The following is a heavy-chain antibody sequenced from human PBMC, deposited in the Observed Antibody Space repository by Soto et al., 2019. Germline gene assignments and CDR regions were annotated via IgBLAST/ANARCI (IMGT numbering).Heavy chain of an antibody. CDR3: ARGANGYDFWTTHY. D-gene: IGHD3-3*01. J-gene: IGHJ4*02. V-gene: IGHV3-33*01. CDR2: IWYDGSNK. CDR1: GFSFSSYG. Sequence: QVQLVESGGGVVQPGRSLRLSCAASGFSFSSYGMHWVRQAPGKGLEWVALIWYDGSNKYYADSVKGRFTISRDNSKNTLYLQMNSLRAEDTAVYYCARGANGYDFWTTHYWGQGTLVTVSS.